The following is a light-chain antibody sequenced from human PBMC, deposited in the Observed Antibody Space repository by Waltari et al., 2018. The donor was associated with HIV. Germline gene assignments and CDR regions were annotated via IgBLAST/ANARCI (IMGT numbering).Light chain of an antibody. V-gene: IGKV3-15*01. CDR2: GAS. CDR1: QSVASN. CDR3: QQFDIWPWT. Sequence: EVVMTQSPATLSVSPGEGATISCRASQSVASNLAWYQQRPGQAPRLLIYGASTRATDIPARFSVSGSGTEFTLTINSLQSEDSALYYCQQFDIWPWTFGQGTKVEIK. J-gene: IGKJ1*01.